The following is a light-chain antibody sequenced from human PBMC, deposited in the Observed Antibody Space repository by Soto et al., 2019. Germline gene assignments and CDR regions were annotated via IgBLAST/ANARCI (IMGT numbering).Light chain of an antibody. CDR1: QTVTNSY. CDR3: HHYGVSPT. J-gene: IGKJ1*01. CDR2: DVS. V-gene: IGKV3-20*01. Sequence: EIVLTQSPGTLSLSPAERATLSCRSSQTVTNSYLAWYQQQPGQAPRLLIYDVSSRATGIPDRFSGSGSGTDFTLAISRLESEDFAVYYCHHYGVSPTFGQGTKVEIK.